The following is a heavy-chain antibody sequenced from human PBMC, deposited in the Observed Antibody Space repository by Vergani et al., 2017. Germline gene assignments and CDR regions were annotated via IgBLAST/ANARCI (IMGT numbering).Heavy chain of an antibody. CDR3: ARGASGDYVSSFDY. J-gene: IGHJ4*02. CDR2: IKQDGSEK. V-gene: IGHV3-7*01. Sequence: EVHLVESGGGLVQPGGSLRLSCGASRFTFSTYWMSWVRQAPGKGLEWVANIKQDGSEKDYVDSVKGRFTVSRDNSKNTLYLQMNSLRAEDTAVYYCARGASGDYVSSFDYWGQGTLVTVSS. D-gene: IGHD4-17*01. CDR1: RFTFSTYW.